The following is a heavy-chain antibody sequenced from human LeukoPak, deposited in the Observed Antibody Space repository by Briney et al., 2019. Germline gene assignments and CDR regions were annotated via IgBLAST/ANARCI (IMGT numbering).Heavy chain of an antibody. J-gene: IGHJ3*02. CDR1: GGSISSYY. CDR3: AREGDSHDAFDI. CDR2: IYYSGST. Sequence: PSETLSLTCTVSGGSISSYYWSWIRQPPGKGLEWIGYIYYSGSTNYNPSLKSRVTISVDTSKNQFSLKLSSVTAADTAVYYCAREGDSHDAFDIWGQGTMATVSS. V-gene: IGHV4-59*12. D-gene: IGHD3-22*01.